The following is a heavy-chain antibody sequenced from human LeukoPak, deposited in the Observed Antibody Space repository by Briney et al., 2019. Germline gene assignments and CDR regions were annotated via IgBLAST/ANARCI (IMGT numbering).Heavy chain of an antibody. J-gene: IGHJ3*02. V-gene: IGHV4-30-2*02. Sequence: SETLSLTCTVSGGSISNNHYYWTWIRQPPGKGLEWIGHIYHSGSTYYNPSLKSRVTISVDKSKNQFSLKLSSVTAADTAVYYCAREPTYYYDSSGYKGSNDAFDIWGQGTMVTVSS. CDR3: AREPTYYYDSSGYKGSNDAFDI. D-gene: IGHD3-22*01. CDR2: IYHSGST. CDR1: GGSISNNHYY.